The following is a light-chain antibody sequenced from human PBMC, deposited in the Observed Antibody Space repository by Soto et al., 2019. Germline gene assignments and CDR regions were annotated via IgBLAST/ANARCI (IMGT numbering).Light chain of an antibody. J-gene: IGKJ1*01. CDR3: QQYNNWPET. V-gene: IGKV3-15*01. CDR2: GAS. Sequence: EIVMTQSPATLSVSPGERATLSCRASQSVSSNLAWYQQKPGQAPRLLIYGASTSATGIPARFSGSGSGTEFTLTISSLQSEDFAVYYCQQYNNWPETFGQGTKVELK. CDR1: QSVSSN.